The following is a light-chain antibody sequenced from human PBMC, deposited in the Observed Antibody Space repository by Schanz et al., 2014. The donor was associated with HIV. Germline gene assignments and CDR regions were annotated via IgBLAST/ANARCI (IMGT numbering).Light chain of an antibody. Sequence: SVLTQPPSASGTPGQRVTISCSGGGSNIGRNYVSSYQQFPGTAPRLLIYRNNQRPSGVPDRFSGSKSGTSASLAVSGLRAEDEADYYCQTYDSSRNVVFGGGTKLTVL. V-gene: IGLV1-47*01. CDR1: GSNIGRNY. J-gene: IGLJ2*01. CDR3: QTYDSSRNVV. CDR2: RNN.